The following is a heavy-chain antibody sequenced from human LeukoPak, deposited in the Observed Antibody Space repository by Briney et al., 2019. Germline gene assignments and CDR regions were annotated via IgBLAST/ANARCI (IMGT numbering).Heavy chain of an antibody. Sequence: SETLSLTCTVSGGSISSGGYYWRWIRQHPGKGLEWIGYIYYSGSTYYNPSLKSRVTISVDTSKNQFSLKLSSVTAADTAVYYCARGSGDQDAFDIWGQGTMVTVSS. CDR3: ARGSGDQDAFDI. V-gene: IGHV4-31*03. J-gene: IGHJ3*02. CDR1: GGSISSGGYY. CDR2: IYYSGST. D-gene: IGHD6-25*01.